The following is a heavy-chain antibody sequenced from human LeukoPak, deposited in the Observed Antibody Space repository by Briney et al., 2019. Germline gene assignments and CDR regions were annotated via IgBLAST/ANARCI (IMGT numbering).Heavy chain of an antibody. D-gene: IGHD1-26*01. J-gene: IGHJ4*02. CDR3: ARAPSSGSYFDY. Sequence: SSVTVSCKASGGTFSSYALSWVRQAPGQGLEGMGRIIPIYGIANYAQKFQGRVTITADNSTSTAYMELSSLRAEDTAVYYCARAPSSGSYFDYWGQGTLVTVSS. V-gene: IGHV1-69*04. CDR1: GGTFSSYA. CDR2: IIPIYGIA.